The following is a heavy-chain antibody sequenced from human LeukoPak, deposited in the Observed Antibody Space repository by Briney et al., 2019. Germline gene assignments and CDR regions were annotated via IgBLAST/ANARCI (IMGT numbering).Heavy chain of an antibody. CDR3: ARADARIAVADYPPMDYYYMDV. J-gene: IGHJ6*03. CDR2: IYYSGST. Sequence: SETLSLTCTVSGGSISSSSYYWGWIRQPPGKGLEWIGSIYYSGSTYYNPSLKSRVTISVDTSKNQFSLKLSSVTAADTAVYYCARADARIAVADYPPMDYYYMDVWGKGTTVTVSS. V-gene: IGHV4-39*07. CDR1: GGSISSSSYY. D-gene: IGHD6-19*01.